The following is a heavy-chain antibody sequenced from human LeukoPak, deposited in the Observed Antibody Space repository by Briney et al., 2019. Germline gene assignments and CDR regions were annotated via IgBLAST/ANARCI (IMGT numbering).Heavy chain of an antibody. CDR3: ARDQYYDFWSGYRRRPYYFDY. CDR1: GFTFSSYW. Sequence: GGSLRLSCAASGFTFSSYWMSWVRQAPGKGLEWVANIKRDGSEKYYVDSVKGRFTISRDNAKNSLYLQMNSLRAEDTAVYYCARDQYYDFWSGYRRRPYYFDYWGQGTLVTVSS. J-gene: IGHJ4*02. V-gene: IGHV3-7*03. D-gene: IGHD3-3*01. CDR2: IKRDGSEK.